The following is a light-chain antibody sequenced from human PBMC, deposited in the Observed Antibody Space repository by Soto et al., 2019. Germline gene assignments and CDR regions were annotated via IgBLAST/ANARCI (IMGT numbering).Light chain of an antibody. CDR2: GAS. V-gene: IGKV3-20*01. Sequence: IVLTQCPATLSLSPGEGAALSCGASQSVSRSYLAWYQQKPGQAPRLLICGASSRATGIPDRFSGSGSGTYFTLTISRMAPEYFAVDYCQQYGSPLTFGGGTKVDI. J-gene: IGKJ4*01. CDR3: QQYGSPLT. CDR1: QSVSRSY.